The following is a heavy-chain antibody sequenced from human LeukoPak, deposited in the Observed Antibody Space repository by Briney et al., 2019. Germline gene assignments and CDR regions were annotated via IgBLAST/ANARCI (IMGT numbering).Heavy chain of an antibody. CDR2: IYHSGST. V-gene: IGHV4-4*02. J-gene: IGHJ6*03. Sequence: PSGTLSLTCAVSGGSISSNNWWSWVRQPPGKGLEWIGEIYHSGSTNYNPSLKSRVTISVDTSKNQFSLKLSSVTAADTAVYYCARRRSGRSGYYYYYYMDVWGKGTTVTISS. CDR1: GGSISSNNW. D-gene: IGHD3-10*01. CDR3: ARRRSGRSGYYYYYYMDV.